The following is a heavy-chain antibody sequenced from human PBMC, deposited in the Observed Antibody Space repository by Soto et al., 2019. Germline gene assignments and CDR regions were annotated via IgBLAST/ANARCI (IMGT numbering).Heavy chain of an antibody. D-gene: IGHD2-2*02. J-gene: IGHJ4*02. V-gene: IGHV5-51*01. CDR1: GYSFTSYW. CDR3: ARQDCSSNSCHSPH. Sequence: PGGSLKISCEGSGYSFTSYWLGWVRQMPGKGLAWMGIIYPGDSDTRYSPSFQGQVTISADKSISTAYLQGSSRKAPDTAMYYWARQDCSSNSCHSPHWGQGTLVTVSS. CDR2: IYPGDSDT.